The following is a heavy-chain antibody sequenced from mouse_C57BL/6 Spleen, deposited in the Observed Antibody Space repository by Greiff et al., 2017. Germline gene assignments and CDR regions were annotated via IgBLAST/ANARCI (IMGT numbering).Heavy chain of an antibody. D-gene: IGHD2-3*01. V-gene: IGHV10-1*01. CDR1: GFSFNTYA. J-gene: IGHJ4*01. CDR3: VGDGYYDYAMEY. CDR2: IRSKSNNYAT. Sequence: EVQLVESGGGLVQPKGSLKLSCAASGFSFNTYAMNWVRQAPGKGLEWVARIRSKSNNYATYYADSVKDRFTISRDDSESMLYLQMNNLKTEDTAMYYCVGDGYYDYAMEYWGQGTSVTVSS.